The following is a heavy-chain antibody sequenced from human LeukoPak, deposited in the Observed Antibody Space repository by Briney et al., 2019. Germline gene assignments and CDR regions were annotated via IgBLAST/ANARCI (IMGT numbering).Heavy chain of an antibody. CDR1: GYSSTTSW. CDR2: ISLGVSAT. CDR3: ARAGAGGRPYYYYGMDV. J-gene: IGHJ6*02. D-gene: IGHD3-16*01. V-gene: IGHV5-51*01. Sequence: GQSLKISARGSGYSSTTSWSGWVRQIPGKGLEWLGIISLGVSATRYNPSFQGQVTISADKSISTAYLQWSSLKASDTAMYYCARAGAGGRPYYYYGMDVWGQGTTVTVSS.